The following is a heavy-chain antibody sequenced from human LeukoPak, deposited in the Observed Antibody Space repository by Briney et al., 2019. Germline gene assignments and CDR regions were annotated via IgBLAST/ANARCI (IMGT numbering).Heavy chain of an antibody. CDR1: GFTFSSYA. Sequence: QPGGSLRLSCAASGFTFSSYAMHWVRQAPGKGLEWVAVISSDGSNEFYADSVKGRFTISRDNSKNTLYLQMNSPRAEDTAMFYCARDFGGRGAGSSGFYYYYYYIMDVWGQGTTVTVSS. V-gene: IGHV3-30*01. J-gene: IGHJ6*02. CDR3: ARDFGGRGAGSSGFYYYYYYIMDV. CDR2: ISSDGSNE. D-gene: IGHD3-22*01.